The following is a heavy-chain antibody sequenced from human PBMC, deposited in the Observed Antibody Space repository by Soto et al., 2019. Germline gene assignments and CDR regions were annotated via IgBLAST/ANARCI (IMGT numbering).Heavy chain of an antibody. CDR2: INSDGSST. V-gene: IGHV3-74*01. D-gene: IGHD4-17*01. CDR1: GFTFSSYW. Sequence: GGSLRLSCAASGFTFSSYWMHWVRQAPGKGLVWVSRINSDGSSTNYADSVKGRFTISRDNAKNTLYLQMNSLRAEDTAVYYCARLYGAVGLYFFDSWGQGTLVTVSS. CDR3: ARLYGAVGLYFFDS. J-gene: IGHJ4*02.